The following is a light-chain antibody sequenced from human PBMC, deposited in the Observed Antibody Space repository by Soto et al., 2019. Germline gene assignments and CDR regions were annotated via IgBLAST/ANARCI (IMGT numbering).Light chain of an antibody. J-gene: IGLJ1*01. V-gene: IGLV2-14*01. CDR1: NSDVGSYNY. Sequence: QSVLAQPASVSGSPGQSITISCTGTNSDVGSYNYVSWYQHHPGKAPRLIIYASSNRPSGVPHRFSGSRSGNTASLTISGLXAEDEADYYCSSYTSGSTLYVFGTGTKVTVL. CDR2: ASS. CDR3: SSYTSGSTLYV.